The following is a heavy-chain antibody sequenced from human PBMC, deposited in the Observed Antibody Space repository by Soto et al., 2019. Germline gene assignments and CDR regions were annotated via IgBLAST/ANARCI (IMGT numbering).Heavy chain of an antibody. Sequence: QVQLVESGGGVVQPGRSLRLSCAASGFTFSHYAMHWVRQAPGKGLEWVALISYDGSNEYYADSVKGRFTISRDNSKNTLYLQMNGLRAEDTAVYYCAKDGSHNFDYWGQGTLVTVSS. J-gene: IGHJ4*02. CDR2: ISYDGSNE. CDR1: GFTFSHYA. CDR3: AKDGSHNFDY. D-gene: IGHD1-26*01. V-gene: IGHV3-30*18.